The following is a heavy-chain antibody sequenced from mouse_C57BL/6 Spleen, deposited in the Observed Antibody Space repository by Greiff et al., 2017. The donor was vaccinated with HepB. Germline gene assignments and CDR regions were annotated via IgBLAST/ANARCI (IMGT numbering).Heavy chain of an antibody. D-gene: IGHD2-4*01. CDR3: ARQFDSYWYFDV. V-gene: IGHV5-9*01. J-gene: IGHJ1*03. CDR1: GFTFSSYT. CDR2: ISGGGGNT. Sequence: EVKVVESGGGLVKPGGSLKLSCAASGFTFSSYTMSWVRQTPEKRLEWVATISGGGGNTYYPDSVKGRFTISRDNAKNTLYLQMSSLRSEDTALYYCARQFDSYWYFDVWGTGTTVTVSS.